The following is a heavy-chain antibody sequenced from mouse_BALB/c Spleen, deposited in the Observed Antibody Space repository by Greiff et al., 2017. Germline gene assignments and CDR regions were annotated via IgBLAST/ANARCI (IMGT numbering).Heavy chain of an antibody. CDR2: ILPGSGST. D-gene: IGHD2-12*01. CDR3: ARGRPTFNYAMDY. V-gene: IGHV1-9*01. CDR1: GYTFSSYW. Sequence: QVQLQQSGAELVKPGASVKISCTASGYTFSSYWIEWVKQRPGNGLGWIGEILPGSGSTNYNEKFKGKATFTADTSSNPAYMHISSLTSEDSAVYDCARGRPTFNYAMDYWGEGTSGTVSA. J-gene: IGHJ4*01.